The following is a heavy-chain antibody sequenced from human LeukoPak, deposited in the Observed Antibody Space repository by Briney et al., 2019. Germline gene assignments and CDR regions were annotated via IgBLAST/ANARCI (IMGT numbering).Heavy chain of an antibody. CDR3: ARASSTSCYS. CDR1: GFTFSRYW. J-gene: IGHJ5*02. V-gene: IGHV3-74*01. Sequence: GRSLRLSCAASGFTFSRYWMHWVRQAPGKGRVWVSRIKSDGSGTNYADSVKGRFTISRDNAKNTLYLQMNSLRAEDTAVYYCARASSTSCYSWGQGTLVTVSS. D-gene: IGHD2-2*01. CDR2: IKSDGSGT.